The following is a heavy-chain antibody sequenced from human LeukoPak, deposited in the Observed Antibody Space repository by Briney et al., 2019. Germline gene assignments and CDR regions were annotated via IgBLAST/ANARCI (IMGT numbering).Heavy chain of an antibody. CDR1: GGSISSYY. J-gene: IGHJ4*02. CDR2: IFYSGST. Sequence: PSETLSLTCTVSGGSISSYYWSWIRQPPGKGLEWIGYIFYSGSTNYNPSLKSRVTFSEDPSKNQFSLKLTSVTAADTAVYYCARGSDGYIDYWGQGTLVIVSS. D-gene: IGHD2-21*01. CDR3: ARGSDGYIDY. V-gene: IGHV4-59*01.